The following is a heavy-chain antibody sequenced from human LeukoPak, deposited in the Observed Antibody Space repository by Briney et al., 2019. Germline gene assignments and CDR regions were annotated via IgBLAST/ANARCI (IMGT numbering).Heavy chain of an antibody. Sequence: GGSLRLSXAASGFTVSSNYMSWVRQAPGKGLEWVSVIYSGGSTYYADSVKGRFTISRDNSKNTLYLQMNSLRAEDTAVYYCASGSGSFDYWGQGTLVTVSS. CDR1: GFTVSSNY. V-gene: IGHV3-53*01. CDR2: IYSGGST. D-gene: IGHD6-19*01. J-gene: IGHJ4*02. CDR3: ASGSGSFDY.